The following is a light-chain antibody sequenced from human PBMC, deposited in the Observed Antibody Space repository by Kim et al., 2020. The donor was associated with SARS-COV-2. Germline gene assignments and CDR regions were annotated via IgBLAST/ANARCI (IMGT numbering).Light chain of an antibody. CDR3: QKYDRAPLT. V-gene: IGKV1-27*01. CDR2: AAS. Sequence: DIQMTQSPSSLSASVGDIVTITCRASQGINNFLAWYQQKPGSIPKLLIYAASTLQSGVPSRFSGSGSGTDFTFTIRSLQPEDVATYYCQKYDRAPLTFGQGTKVDIK. J-gene: IGKJ1*01. CDR1: QGINNF.